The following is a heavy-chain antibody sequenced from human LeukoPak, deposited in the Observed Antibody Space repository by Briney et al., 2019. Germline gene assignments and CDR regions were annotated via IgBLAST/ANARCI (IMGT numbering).Heavy chain of an antibody. Sequence: SVKVSCKASGDIFNSYSVSWVRQAPGQGLEWMGGIIPMFGSTNYAQKFEGRVTITTDQSTTTVCMELTSLTSEDTAVYYCARVGRSRGALPNFYYYMDVWGKGTTVTASS. J-gene: IGHJ6*03. D-gene: IGHD1-26*01. CDR3: ARVGRSRGALPNFYYYMDV. CDR2: IIPMFGST. V-gene: IGHV1-69*05. CDR1: GDIFNSYS.